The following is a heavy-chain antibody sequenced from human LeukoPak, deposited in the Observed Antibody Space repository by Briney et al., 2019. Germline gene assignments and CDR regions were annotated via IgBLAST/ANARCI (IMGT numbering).Heavy chain of an antibody. V-gene: IGHV3-64D*06. D-gene: IGHD3-22*01. CDR2: ISSTGGST. CDR1: GFTFSNYA. CDR3: VKECLVVINYYFDY. J-gene: IGHJ4*02. Sequence: GGSLRLSCSASGFTFSNYAMHWVRQAPGKGLEYVSVISSTGGSTYYADSVKGRFTVSRDNSKNTLYLQMSSLRAEDTAVYYCVKECLVVINYYFDYWGQGTLVTVSS.